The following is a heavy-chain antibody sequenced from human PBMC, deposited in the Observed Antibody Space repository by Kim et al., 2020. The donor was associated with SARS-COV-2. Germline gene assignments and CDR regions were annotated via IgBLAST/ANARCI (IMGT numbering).Heavy chain of an antibody. J-gene: IGHJ3*02. D-gene: IGHD4-4*01. V-gene: IGHV3-33*01. Sequence: GGSLRLSCAASGFTFSSYGMHWVRQAPGKGLEWVAVIWYDGSNKYYADSVKGRFTISRDNSKNTLYLQMNSLRAEDTAVYYCARDGRTVGSDAFDIWGQGTMVTVSS. CDR2: IWYDGSNK. CDR1: GFTFSSYG. CDR3: ARDGRTVGSDAFDI.